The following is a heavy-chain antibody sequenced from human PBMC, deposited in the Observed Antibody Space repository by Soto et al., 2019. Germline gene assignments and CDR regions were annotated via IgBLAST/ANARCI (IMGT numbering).Heavy chain of an antibody. Sequence: ASVKVSCKVSGYTLTELSMHWVRQAPGKGLEWMGGFDPEDGETIYAQKFQGRVTMTEDTSTDTAYMELSSLRSEDTAVYYCATDLGLETAIPSPWRRLGYFQHWG. J-gene: IGHJ1*01. CDR2: FDPEDGET. V-gene: IGHV1-24*01. CDR3: ATDLGLETAIPSPWRRLGYFQH. D-gene: IGHD2-21*02. CDR1: GYTLTELS.